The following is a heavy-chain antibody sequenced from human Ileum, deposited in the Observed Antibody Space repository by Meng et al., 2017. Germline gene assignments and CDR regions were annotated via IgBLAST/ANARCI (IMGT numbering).Heavy chain of an antibody. CDR1: GFTFSSYG. V-gene: IGHV3-33*01. D-gene: IGHD2-15*01. Sequence: GGSLRLSCAASGFTFSSYGMHWVRQAPGKGLEWVAVIWYDGSNKYYADSVKGRFTISRDNSKHTLYLQMNSLRAEDTAVYYCARVVVAATPDYWGQGTLVTVSS. CDR2: IWYDGSNK. CDR3: ARVVVAATPDY. J-gene: IGHJ4*02.